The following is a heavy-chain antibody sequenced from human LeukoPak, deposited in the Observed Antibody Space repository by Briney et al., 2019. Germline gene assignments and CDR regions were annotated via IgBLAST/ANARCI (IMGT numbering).Heavy chain of an antibody. CDR1: GYTFTSYA. Sequence: GASVKVSCKASGYTFTSYAMNWVRQAPGQGLEWMGWINTNTGNPTYAQGFTGRFVFSLDTSVSTAYVEITSLKAEDTAVYYCARESLLRGILPHSPFDYWSQGTLVTVSS. CDR3: ARESLLRGILPHSPFDY. CDR2: INTNTGNP. J-gene: IGHJ4*02. V-gene: IGHV7-4-1*02. D-gene: IGHD2-15*01.